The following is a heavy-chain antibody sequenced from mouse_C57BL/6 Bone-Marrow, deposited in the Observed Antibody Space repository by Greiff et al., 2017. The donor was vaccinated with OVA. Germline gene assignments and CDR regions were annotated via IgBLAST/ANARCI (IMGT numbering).Heavy chain of an antibody. D-gene: IGHD1-1*01. CDR2: IHPNSGST. CDR1: GYTFTSYW. Sequence: QVQLQQPGAELVKPGASVKLSCKASGYTFTSYWMHWVKQRPGQGLEWIGMIHPNSGSTNYNEKFKSKATLTVDKSSSTVYMELSRLTSEDSAVYFCARRLRLDVYAMDYWGQGTSVTVSS. V-gene: IGHV1-64*01. J-gene: IGHJ4*01. CDR3: ARRLRLDVYAMDY.